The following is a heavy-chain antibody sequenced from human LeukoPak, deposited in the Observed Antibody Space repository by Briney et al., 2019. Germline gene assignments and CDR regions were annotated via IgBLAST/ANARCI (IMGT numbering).Heavy chain of an antibody. J-gene: IGHJ4*02. CDR2: IIPILDTP. V-gene: IGHV1-69*04. D-gene: IGHD3-22*01. CDR3: ARDLTSYYYDNNGAFDF. CDR1: GGTFSSYA. Sequence: SVTVSCKASGGTFSSYAINWVRQAPGQGLEWMGRIIPILDTPNYAQKFQGRVTITADKSTSTAYMELSSLRSEDTAVYYCARDLTSYYYDNNGAFDFWGQGTLVTVSS.